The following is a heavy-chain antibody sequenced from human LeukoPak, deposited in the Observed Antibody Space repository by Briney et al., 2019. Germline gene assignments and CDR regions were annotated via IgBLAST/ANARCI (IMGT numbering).Heavy chain of an antibody. J-gene: IGHJ4*02. D-gene: IGHD5-24*01. Sequence: PGGSLRLSCAASGFTFSSYAMHWVRQAPGKGLEWVAVISYDGSNKYYADSVKGRFTISRDNSKNRLYLQMNSLRPEDTAVYYCAKGRRDGYYFDYWGQGTLVTVSS. CDR1: GFTFSSYA. V-gene: IGHV3-30*04. CDR3: AKGRRDGYYFDY. CDR2: ISYDGSNK.